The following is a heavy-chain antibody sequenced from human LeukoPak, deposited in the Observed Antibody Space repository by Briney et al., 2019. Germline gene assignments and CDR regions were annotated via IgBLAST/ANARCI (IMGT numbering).Heavy chain of an antibody. D-gene: IGHD6-19*01. J-gene: IGHJ4*02. CDR1: GGSISNNY. CDR2: IYYTGAT. Sequence: SETLSLTCTVSGGSISNNYWTWIRQPPGKGLEWIGYIYYTGATSYNPSLKSRVTISVDTSRNQFSLRLTSATAADTAVYYCARYGGSGWVIDNWGQGTLVTVSS. V-gene: IGHV4-59*08. CDR3: ARYGGSGWVIDN.